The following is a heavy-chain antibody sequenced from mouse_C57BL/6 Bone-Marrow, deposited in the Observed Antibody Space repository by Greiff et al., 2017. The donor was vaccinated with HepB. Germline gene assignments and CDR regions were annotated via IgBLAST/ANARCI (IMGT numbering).Heavy chain of an antibody. CDR3: ARGYYYGSSFPWYFDV. Sequence: VQLQQPGAELVRPGSSVKLSCKASGYTFTSYWMHWVKQRPIQGLEWIGNIDPSDSETHYNQKFKDKATLTVDKSSSTAYMQLSSLTSEYSAVYYCARGYYYGSSFPWYFDVWGTGTTVTVSS. V-gene: IGHV1-52*01. CDR2: IDPSDSET. J-gene: IGHJ1*03. D-gene: IGHD1-1*01. CDR1: GYTFTSYW.